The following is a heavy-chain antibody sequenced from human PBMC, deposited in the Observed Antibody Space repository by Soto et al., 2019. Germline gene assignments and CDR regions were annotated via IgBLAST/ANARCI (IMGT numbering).Heavy chain of an antibody. Sequence: PGGSLRLSCAASGFTFSSYAMSWVRQAPGKGLEWVSAISGSGGSTYYADSVKGRFTISRDNAKNSLYLQMSSLRADDTAFYYCARDMNTVTTAYFHHWGQGTPVTVSS. CDR1: GFTFSSYA. J-gene: IGHJ1*01. D-gene: IGHD4-17*01. CDR3: ARDMNTVTTAYFHH. V-gene: IGHV3-23*01. CDR2: ISGSGGST.